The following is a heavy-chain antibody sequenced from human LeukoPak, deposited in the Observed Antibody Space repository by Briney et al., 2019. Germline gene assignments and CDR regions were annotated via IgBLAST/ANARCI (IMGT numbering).Heavy chain of an antibody. CDR1: GYTFTSYD. CDR3: AREGYCSSTSCSRQDYYYYGMDV. J-gene: IGHJ6*02. V-gene: IGHV1-8*01. D-gene: IGHD2-2*01. Sequence: GASVKVSCKASGYTFTSYDINWVRQATGQGLEWMGWMNPNSGNTGYAQKFQGRVTMTRNTSISTAYMELSSLRSEDTAVYYCAREGYCSSTSCSRQDYYYYGMDVWGQGTTDTVSS. CDR2: MNPNSGNT.